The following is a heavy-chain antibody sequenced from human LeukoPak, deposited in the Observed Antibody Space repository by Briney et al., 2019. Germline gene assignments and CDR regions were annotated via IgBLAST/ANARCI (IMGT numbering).Heavy chain of an antibody. V-gene: IGHV3-7*03. J-gene: IGHJ4*02. CDR2: IRQDGDTK. CDR3: ARSLPYGTTWYGRSDF. CDR1: GFPFNAYW. Sequence: GSLRLSCAASGFPFNAYWMTWVRQAPGKGLEWVANIRQDGDTKYYVDSVKGRFTISRDNAMNSLYLQMNSLRAEDTAIYYCARSLPYGTTWYGRSDFWGQGTLVTVSS. D-gene: IGHD6-13*01.